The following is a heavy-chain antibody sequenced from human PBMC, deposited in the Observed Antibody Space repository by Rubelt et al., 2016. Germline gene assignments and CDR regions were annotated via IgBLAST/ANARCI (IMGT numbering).Heavy chain of an antibody. CDR1: VDSVSSYSAS. Sequence: QLPKSGPVLVKPSQTLPLTCAFSVDSVSSYSASWTWIRQSPSRGLEWLGRTSYSSKWYYYYAVSVKSRMTVNPDTSKNQFSLHLNSVTPEDTAVYYCARGRSGPTVSLFEYWGQGALVTVS. CDR3: ARGRSGPTVSLFEY. V-gene: IGHV6-1*02. D-gene: IGHD4-17*01. J-gene: IGHJ4*02. CDR2: TSYSSKWYY.